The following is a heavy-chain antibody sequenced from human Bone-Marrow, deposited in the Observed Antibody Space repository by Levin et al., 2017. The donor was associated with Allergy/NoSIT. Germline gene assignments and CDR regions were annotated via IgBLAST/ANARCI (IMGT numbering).Heavy chain of an antibody. CDR1: GFPFNSFG. V-gene: IGHV3-30*18. D-gene: IGHD5-12*01. CDR3: AKEVLSGYDFFDY. J-gene: IGHJ4*02. Sequence: GESLKISCAASGFPFNSFGMYWVRQAPGKGLEWVAGISYDGSNKYYGDSVKGRFTISKDNPKNTLFLQMTSQRAEDTAVYYCAKEVLSGYDFFDYWGQGTLVTVSS. CDR2: ISYDGSNK.